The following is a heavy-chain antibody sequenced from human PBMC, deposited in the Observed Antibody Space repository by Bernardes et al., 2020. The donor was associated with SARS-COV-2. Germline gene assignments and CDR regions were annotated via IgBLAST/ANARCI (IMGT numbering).Heavy chain of an antibody. CDR3: AKRQGCSSTSCYLKFDY. CDR2: IYWDDDK. J-gene: IGHJ4*02. V-gene: IGHV2-5*02. D-gene: IGHD2-2*01. CDR1: VFSLSPSGVG. Sequence: SGPTLSKPTQTLTLTCPFSVFSLSPSGVGVGWIRQPPGKALEWLALIYWDDDKRYSPSLKSRLTITKDNSKNQVVLTMTNMGPVDTATYYCAKRQGCSSTSCYLKFDYWGQGTLVTVSS.